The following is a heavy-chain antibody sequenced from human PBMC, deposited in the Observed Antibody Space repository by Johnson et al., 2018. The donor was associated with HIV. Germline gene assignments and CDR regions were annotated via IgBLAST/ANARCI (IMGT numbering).Heavy chain of an antibody. V-gene: IGHV3-30*04. D-gene: IGHD6-13*01. CDR3: ARELGYSSSNDAFDI. Sequence: QVQLVESGGGVVQPGRSLRLSCAASGFTFSSYAMHWVRQAPGKGLEWVAVISYDGSNKYYADSVKGRFTISRDNSKNTQYLQMNSLRAEDTAVYYCARELGYSSSNDAFDIWGQGTMVTVSS. J-gene: IGHJ3*02. CDR1: GFTFSSYA. CDR2: ISYDGSNK.